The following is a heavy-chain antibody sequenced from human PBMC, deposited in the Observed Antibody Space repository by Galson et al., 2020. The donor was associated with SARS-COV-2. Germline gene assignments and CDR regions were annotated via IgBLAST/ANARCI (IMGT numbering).Heavy chain of an antibody. D-gene: IGHD1-26*01. J-gene: IGHJ4*02. Sequence: QAGGSLRLSCAASGFTFSSYAMSWVRQAPGKGLEWVSVTCGNADNAHYADSVKGRFIISRDNSKNTLYLQMNSLRAEDTAVYYCAKLNDVGCYSVSDYWGQGTLVTVSS. CDR2: TCGNADNA. V-gene: IGHV3-23*01. CDR3: AKLNDVGCYSVSDY. CDR1: GFTFSSYA.